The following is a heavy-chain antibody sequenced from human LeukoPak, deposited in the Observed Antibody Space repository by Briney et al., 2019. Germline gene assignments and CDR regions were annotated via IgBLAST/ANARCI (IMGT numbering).Heavy chain of an antibody. Sequence: PGGSLRLSCAASGFTFSSYSMNWVRQAPGKGLEWVSYISSSSSTIYYADSVKGRFTISRDNAKNSLYLQMNSLRDEDTAVYYCARDRSGYCSGGSCYGYFQHWGQGTLVTVSS. CDR2: ISSSSSTI. CDR1: GFTFSSYS. V-gene: IGHV3-48*02. D-gene: IGHD2-15*01. CDR3: ARDRSGYCSGGSCYGYFQH. J-gene: IGHJ1*01.